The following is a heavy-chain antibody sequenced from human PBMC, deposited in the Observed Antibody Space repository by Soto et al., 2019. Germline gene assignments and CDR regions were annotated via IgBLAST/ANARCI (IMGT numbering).Heavy chain of an antibody. D-gene: IGHD3-3*01. CDR1: GGSISSSSYY. V-gene: IGHV4-39*01. J-gene: IGHJ4*02. Sequence: QLQLQESGPGLVKPSETLSLTCTVSGGSISSSSYYWGWIRQPPGKGLEWIGSIYYSGSTYYNPSLKSRFTISVDTSKNQFSLKLSSVTAADTAVYYCARSAFWSGYYKGKRNFDYWGQGTLVTVSS. CDR3: ARSAFWSGYYKGKRNFDY. CDR2: IYYSGST.